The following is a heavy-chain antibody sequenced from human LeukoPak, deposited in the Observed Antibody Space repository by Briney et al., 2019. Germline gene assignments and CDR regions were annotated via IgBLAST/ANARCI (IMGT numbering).Heavy chain of an antibody. CDR3: AGSGSYYDYYYYGMDV. J-gene: IGHJ6*04. CDR1: GFTFSSYA. D-gene: IGHD3-10*01. V-gene: IGHV3-23*01. Sequence: GGSLRLSCAASGFTFSSYAMSWVRQAPGKGLEWVSAISGSGGSTYYADSVKGRFTISRDNSKNTLYLKMNSLRAEDTAVYYCAGSGSYYDYYYYGMDVWGKGTTVTVSS. CDR2: ISGSGGST.